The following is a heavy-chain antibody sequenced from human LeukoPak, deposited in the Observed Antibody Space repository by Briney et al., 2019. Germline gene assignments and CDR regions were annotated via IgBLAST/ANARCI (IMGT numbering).Heavy chain of an antibody. J-gene: IGHJ4*02. V-gene: IGHV4-4*07. D-gene: IGHD3-22*01. CDR2: IYTSGST. CDR3: ARGMYYYDSSVFQALPYYFDY. CDR1: GGSISSYY. Sequence: KPSETLSLTCTVSGGSISSYYWSWIRQPAGKGLEWIGRIYTSGSTNYNPSLKSRVTMSVDTSKNQFSLKLSSVTAADTAVYYCARGMYYYDSSVFQALPYYFDYWGQGTLVTVSS.